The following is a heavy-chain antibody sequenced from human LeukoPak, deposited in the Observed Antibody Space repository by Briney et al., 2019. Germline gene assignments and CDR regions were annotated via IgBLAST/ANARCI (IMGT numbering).Heavy chain of an antibody. Sequence: ASVKVSCKASGYTFTSYGISWVRQAPGQGLEWMGWINPNSGGTNYAQKFQGRVTMTRDTSISTAYMELSRLRSDDTAVYYCASNPYYYDSSGYLGAPNYYYYYMDVWGKGTTVTVSS. J-gene: IGHJ6*03. D-gene: IGHD3-22*01. V-gene: IGHV1-2*02. CDR1: GYTFTSYG. CDR2: INPNSGGT. CDR3: ASNPYYYDSSGYLGAPNYYYYYMDV.